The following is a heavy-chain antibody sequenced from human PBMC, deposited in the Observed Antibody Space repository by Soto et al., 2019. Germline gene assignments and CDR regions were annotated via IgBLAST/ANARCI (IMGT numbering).Heavy chain of an antibody. V-gene: IGHV5-51*01. D-gene: IGHD6-6*01. CDR2: IYPGDSDT. Sequence: GESLKISCKGSGYSFTSYWIGWVRQMPGKGLEWMGIIYPGDSDTRYSPSFQGQVTISADKSISTAYLQWSSLKASDTAMYYCARQRGSSPSIYYYGMDVWGQGTTVTVSS. J-gene: IGHJ6*02. CDR1: GYSFTSYW. CDR3: ARQRGSSPSIYYYGMDV.